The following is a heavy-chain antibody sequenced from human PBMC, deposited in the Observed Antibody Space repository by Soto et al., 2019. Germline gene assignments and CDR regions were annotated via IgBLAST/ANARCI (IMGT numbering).Heavy chain of an antibody. V-gene: IGHV4-59*12. CDR3: ARERPDGARLDP. Sequence: SETLSLTCTVSGVSISSYYWSLIRQHPGKGLEWIGYIYHSGSTYYNPSLKSRVTISVDRSKNQFSLKLSSVTAADTAVYYCARERPDGARLDPWGQGTLVTVS. J-gene: IGHJ5*02. CDR2: IYHSGST. CDR1: GVSISSYY. D-gene: IGHD6-6*01.